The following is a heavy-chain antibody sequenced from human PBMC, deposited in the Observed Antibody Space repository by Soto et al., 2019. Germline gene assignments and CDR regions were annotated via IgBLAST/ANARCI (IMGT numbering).Heavy chain of an antibody. D-gene: IGHD6-19*01. J-gene: IGHJ6*02. CDR2: INPSGGST. CDR1: GYTFTSYY. CDR3: ARLFALARSHYYGMDV. Sequence: VASVKVSCKSSGYTFTSYYMHWVRQAPGQGLEWMGIINPSGGSTSYAQKFQGRVTMTRDTSTSTVYMELSSLRSEDTAVYYCARLFALARSHYYGMDVWGQGTTVTVSS. V-gene: IGHV1-46*01.